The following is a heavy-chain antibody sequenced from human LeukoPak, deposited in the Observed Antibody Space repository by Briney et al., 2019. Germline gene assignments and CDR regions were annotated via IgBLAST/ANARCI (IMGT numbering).Heavy chain of an antibody. Sequence: ASVKVSCKTSGYSFTAFYIHWVRQAPGQGLECMGWISPYSGNTDYAQKLQGRVTMTTDRSTTTAYMELRSLGFDDTAVYYCARTSGVSVAGSPYYFDFWGQGTLITVSS. J-gene: IGHJ4*02. CDR1: GYSFTAFY. CDR3: ARTSGVSVAGSPYYFDF. D-gene: IGHD6-13*01. CDR2: ISPYSGNT. V-gene: IGHV1-18*04.